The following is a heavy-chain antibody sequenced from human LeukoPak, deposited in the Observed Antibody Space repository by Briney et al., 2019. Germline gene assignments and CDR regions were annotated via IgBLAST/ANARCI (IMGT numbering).Heavy chain of an antibody. Sequence: PGGTLRLFCAASGFTFSSYSMNWVREAPGKGLEGVSSNSRSSSYIYYADSVKGRFTISRDNAKNSLYLQMNSLRAEDTAVYYCARGVGYELWSGYLNWGQGTLVTVSS. CDR1: GFTFSSYS. V-gene: IGHV3-21*01. CDR3: ARGVGYELWSGYLN. J-gene: IGHJ4*02. CDR2: NSRSSSYI. D-gene: IGHD3-3*01.